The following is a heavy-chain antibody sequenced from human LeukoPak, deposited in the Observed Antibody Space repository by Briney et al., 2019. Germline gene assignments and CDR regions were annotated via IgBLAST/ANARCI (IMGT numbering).Heavy chain of an antibody. V-gene: IGHV4-59*03. CDR3: ATSIAARGWFDP. Sequence: SETLSLTCTVSGGSITSYYWNWIRQPPGKGLEWIGYIYYSGSTKYNPSLKSRVTISVDTSKKQFSLRLRSVTAADTAVYYCATSIAARGWFDPWGQGTLVTVSS. J-gene: IGHJ5*02. CDR2: IYYSGST. D-gene: IGHD6-6*01. CDR1: GGSITSYY.